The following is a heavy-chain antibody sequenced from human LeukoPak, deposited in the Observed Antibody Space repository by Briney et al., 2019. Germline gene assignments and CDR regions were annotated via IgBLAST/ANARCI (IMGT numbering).Heavy chain of an antibody. J-gene: IGHJ4*02. Sequence: ASVKVSCKASGYTFTGYYMHWVRQAPGQGLEWMGWINPNSDGTNYAQKFQGRVTMTRDTSISTAYMELSRLRSDDTAVYYCARYLLAARPRYRRGDWGQGTLVTVSS. CDR1: GYTFTGYY. D-gene: IGHD6-6*01. CDR3: ARYLLAARPRYRRGD. V-gene: IGHV1-2*02. CDR2: INPNSDGT.